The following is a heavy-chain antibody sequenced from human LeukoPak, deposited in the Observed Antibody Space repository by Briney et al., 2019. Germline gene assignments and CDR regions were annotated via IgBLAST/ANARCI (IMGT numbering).Heavy chain of an antibody. CDR3: ARAHRGYSYFDY. CDR1: GYTFTSYG. J-gene: IGHJ4*02. D-gene: IGHD5-18*01. CDR2: ISANNGHT. V-gene: IGHV1-18*01. Sequence: GASVKVSCKASGYTFTSYGISWVRQAPGQGLEWMGWISANNGHTDYTQKLQGRITMTTDTSTNTAYMELRGLRSDDTAVYYCARAHRGYSYFDYWGQGTLVTVSS.